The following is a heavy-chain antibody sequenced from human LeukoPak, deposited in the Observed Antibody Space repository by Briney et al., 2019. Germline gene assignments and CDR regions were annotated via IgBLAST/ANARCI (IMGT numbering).Heavy chain of an antibody. CDR3: ARGQGVTLVSASMDHRYFDL. CDR2: INDSGST. V-gene: IGHV4-34*01. D-gene: IGHD2-2*01. CDR1: GGSFSGYY. Sequence: SETLSLTCAVYGGSFSGYYWTWIRQPPGKGLEWIGEINDSGSTNYNPSLKSRVTISVDTSKNEVSLKLTSVTAADTAVYYCARGQGVTLVSASMDHRYFDLWGRGTQVIVSS. J-gene: IGHJ2*01.